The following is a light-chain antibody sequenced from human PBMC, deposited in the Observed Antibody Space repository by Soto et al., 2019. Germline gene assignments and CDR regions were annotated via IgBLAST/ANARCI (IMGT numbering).Light chain of an antibody. CDR2: GAS. CDR3: QQYGGAPRVT. J-gene: IGKJ4*01. V-gene: IGKV3-20*01. Sequence: EIVLTQSPGTLSLSPGERATLSCRASQSVTSNYLAWYQQKPGQAPRLLIYGASSRATGIPDRFSGSGSGTDFTLTISRLEPEDFAVYYCQQYGGAPRVTFGGGNKWRSN. CDR1: QSVTSNY.